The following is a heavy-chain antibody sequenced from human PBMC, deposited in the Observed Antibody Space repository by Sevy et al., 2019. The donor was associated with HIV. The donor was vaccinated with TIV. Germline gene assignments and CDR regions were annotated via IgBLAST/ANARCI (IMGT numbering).Heavy chain of an antibody. Sequence: SETLSLTCTVSGGSITSLYWNWIRQPPGKGLEWIANIYYNGHINYNPSLMSRVTLSLDTSKNQFSTRLSSVTAADTAMYYCAGENAWGRGYSWGQGTLVTVSS. CDR3: AGENAWGRGYS. CDR1: GGSITSLY. D-gene: IGHD1-26*01. V-gene: IGHV4-59*08. J-gene: IGHJ4*02. CDR2: IYYNGHI.